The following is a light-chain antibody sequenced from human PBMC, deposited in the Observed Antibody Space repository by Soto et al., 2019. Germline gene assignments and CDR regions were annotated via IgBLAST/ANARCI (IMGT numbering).Light chain of an antibody. V-gene: IGKV3-20*01. CDR1: QSVSSR. J-gene: IGKJ5*01. CDR2: GAS. CDR3: QHYANNSPIT. Sequence: EIVLTQSPGTLSLSPVEIATLSFMASQSVSSRLAWYQQRPGQAPRLLISGASSRATGIPDRFSGSGSGTDFTLTISRLEPEDFALYYCQHYANNSPITFGQGTRLEIK.